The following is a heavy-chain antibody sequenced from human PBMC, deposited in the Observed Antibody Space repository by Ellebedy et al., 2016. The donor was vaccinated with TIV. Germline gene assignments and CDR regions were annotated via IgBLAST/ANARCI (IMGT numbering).Heavy chain of an antibody. V-gene: IGHV4-4*07. D-gene: IGHD6-19*01. CDR1: GGSISSYY. Sequence: SETLSLXXTVSGGSISSYYWSWIRQPAGKGLEWIGRIYTSGSTNYNPSLKSRVTISVDTSKNQFSLKLSSVTAADTAVYYCARGGPLAQWLVRINWFDPWGQGTLVTVSS. CDR2: IYTSGST. CDR3: ARGGPLAQWLVRINWFDP. J-gene: IGHJ5*02.